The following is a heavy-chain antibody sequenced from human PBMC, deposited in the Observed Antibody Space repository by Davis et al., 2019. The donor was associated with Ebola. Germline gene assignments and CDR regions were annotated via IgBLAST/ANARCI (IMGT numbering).Heavy chain of an antibody. J-gene: IGHJ4*02. CDR3: ARIYCTNGVCYSFDY. CDR2: MNPNSGNT. D-gene: IGHD2-8*01. Sequence: AASVKVSCRASGYTFTSYDINWVRQATGQGLEWMGWMNPNSGNTGYAQKFQGRVTMTRNTSISTAYMELSSLRSEDTAVYYCARIYCTNGVCYSFDYWGQGTLVTVSS. V-gene: IGHV1-8*01. CDR1: GYTFTSYD.